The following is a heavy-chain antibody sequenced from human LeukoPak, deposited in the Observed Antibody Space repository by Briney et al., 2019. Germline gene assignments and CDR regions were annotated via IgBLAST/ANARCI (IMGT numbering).Heavy chain of an antibody. J-gene: IGHJ5*02. CDR3: ARNYGSGNYYTPSDL. Sequence: GESLKISCKGSGYTFTTYWIAWVRQMPGKGLEWMGIVYPGDYDTRYSPSFQGQVTISADKSINTAYLQWSNLKASGTAMYYCARNYGSGNYYTPSDLWGQGTLVTVSS. CDR1: GYTFTTYW. CDR2: VYPGDYDT. D-gene: IGHD3-10*01. V-gene: IGHV5-51*01.